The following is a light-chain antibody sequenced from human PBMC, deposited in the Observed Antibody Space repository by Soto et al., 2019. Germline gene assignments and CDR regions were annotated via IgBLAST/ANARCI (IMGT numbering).Light chain of an antibody. Sequence: QSALTQPASVSGSPGQSITISCTGTSSDVGGYNYVSWYQQNPGKAPKLMIYDVSNRPSGVSNRFSGSKSGNTASLIISGIQAEDEADYYCSSYTSSRTYVFGTGTQLTVL. CDR2: DVS. CDR1: SSDVGGYNY. J-gene: IGLJ1*01. CDR3: SSYTSSRTYV. V-gene: IGLV2-14*01.